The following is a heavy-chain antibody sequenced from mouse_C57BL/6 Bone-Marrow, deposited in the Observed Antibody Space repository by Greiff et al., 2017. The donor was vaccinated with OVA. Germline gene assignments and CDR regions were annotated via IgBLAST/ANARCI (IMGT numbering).Heavy chain of an antibody. D-gene: IGHD2-5*01. J-gene: IGHJ4*01. V-gene: IGHV1-15*01. Sequence: QVQLQQSGAELVRPGASVTLSCKASGYTFTDYEMHWVKQTPVHGLEWIGAIDPETGGTAYNQKFKGKAILTADKSSSTAYMELRSLTSEDSAVYYCTRGCSNYYAMDYGGQGTSVTVSS. CDR2: IDPETGGT. CDR1: GYTFTDYE. CDR3: TRGCSNYYAMDY.